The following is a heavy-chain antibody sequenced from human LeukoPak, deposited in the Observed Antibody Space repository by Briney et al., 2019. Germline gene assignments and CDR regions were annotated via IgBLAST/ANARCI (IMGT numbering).Heavy chain of an antibody. CDR2: INHSGST. D-gene: IGHD1-1*01. V-gene: IGHV4-34*01. CDR1: GGSFSGYY. J-gene: IGHJ4*02. CDR3: ARRRWNPLRFDY. Sequence: SETLSLTCAVYGGSFSGYYWSWIRHPPRKGLEWIGEINHSGSTNYNTSLKSRVTISVDTSKNQFSLKLSSVTAADTAVYYCARRRWNPLRFDYWGQGTLVTVSS.